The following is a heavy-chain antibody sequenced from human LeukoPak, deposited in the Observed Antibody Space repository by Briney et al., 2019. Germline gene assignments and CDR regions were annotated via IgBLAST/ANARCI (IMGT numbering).Heavy chain of an antibody. Sequence: GGSLRLSCVVSGFTFSNYNMNWVRQAPGKGLEWVSYISSGGSITYYADSVKGRFTISRDNAKNALYVQMNSLRAEDTAVYYCVKVDTWGQGTLVTVSS. CDR3: VKVDT. CDR2: ISSGGSIT. D-gene: IGHD3-22*01. CDR1: GFTFSNYN. J-gene: IGHJ4*02. V-gene: IGHV3-48*01.